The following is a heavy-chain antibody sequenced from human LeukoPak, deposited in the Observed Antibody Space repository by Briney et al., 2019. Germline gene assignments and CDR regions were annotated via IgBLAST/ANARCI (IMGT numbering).Heavy chain of an antibody. Sequence: GESLKISCKGSGYSFTSYWISWVRQMPGKGLEWMGRIDPSDSYTNYSPSFQGHVTISADKSISTAYLQWSSLKPSDTAMYYCARLTFYYYDGSGYYSPWGQGTLVTVSS. CDR2: IDPSDSYT. CDR1: GYSFTSYW. V-gene: IGHV5-10-1*01. CDR3: ARLTFYYYDGSGYYSP. J-gene: IGHJ5*02. D-gene: IGHD3-22*01.